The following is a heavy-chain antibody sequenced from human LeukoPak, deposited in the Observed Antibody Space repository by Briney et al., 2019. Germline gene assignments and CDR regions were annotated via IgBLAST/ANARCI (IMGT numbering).Heavy chain of an antibody. CDR1: GFTFSSYD. V-gene: IGHV3-13*01. CDR3: ARGYYYYMAV. CDR2: MGTAGDT. Sequence: RGGTLRLSCAASGFTFSSYDMHWVRQATGKGLEWVSAMGTAGDTYYPGSVNGRFTISRENAKNSLYLQMNSLRAGDTAVYYCARGYYYYMAVWGKGTTVTVSS. J-gene: IGHJ6*03.